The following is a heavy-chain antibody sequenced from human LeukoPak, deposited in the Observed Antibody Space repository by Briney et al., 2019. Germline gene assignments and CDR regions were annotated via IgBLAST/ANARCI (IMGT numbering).Heavy chain of an antibody. V-gene: IGHV4-34*01. D-gene: IGHD6-13*01. CDR2: INHSGST. J-gene: IGHJ4*02. CDR1: GGSFSGYY. Sequence: SSETLSLTCAVYGGSFSGYYWSWIRQPPGKGLEWIGEINHSGSTYYNPSLKSRVTISVDRSKNQFSLKLSSVTAADTAVYYCARASAAGIPIDYWGQGTLVTVSS. CDR3: ARASAAGIPIDY.